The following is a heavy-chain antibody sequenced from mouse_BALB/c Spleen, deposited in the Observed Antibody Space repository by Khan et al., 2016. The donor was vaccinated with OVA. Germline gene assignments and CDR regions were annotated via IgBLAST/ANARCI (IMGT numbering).Heavy chain of an antibody. J-gene: IGHJ3*01. CDR3: ASGGYGGFAY. D-gene: IGHD2-2*01. CDR2: IDPYSGCT. V-gene: IGHV1S135*01. Sequence: VQLLQSGAELVKPGASVKVSCKASGYAFTSYIMYWVKQSPGKSLEWIGYIDPYSGCTNYNQKFKGKATLTVDNSSTTAYMQLNSLTSEDTAVYDCASGGYGGFAYWGQGTPVTVSS. CDR1: GYAFTSYI.